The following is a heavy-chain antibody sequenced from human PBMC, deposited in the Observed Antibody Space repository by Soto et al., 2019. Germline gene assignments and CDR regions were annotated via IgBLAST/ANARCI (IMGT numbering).Heavy chain of an antibody. D-gene: IGHD6-6*01. Sequence: ESMKISCKGSGYRFTRYWIGWVRQMPGKGLEWMGIIYPGDSDTRYSPSFQGQVTISADKSISTAYLQWSSLKASDTARYYCARRSDYSSSLGSYGMDGSGTGTKVTVAS. CDR2: IYPGDSDT. CDR3: ARRSDYSSSLGSYGMDG. J-gene: IGHJ6*04. V-gene: IGHV5-51*01. CDR1: GYRFTRYW.